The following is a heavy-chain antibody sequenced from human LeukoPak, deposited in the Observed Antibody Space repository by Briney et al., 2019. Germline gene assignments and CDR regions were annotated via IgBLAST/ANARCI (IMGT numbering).Heavy chain of an antibody. Sequence: PGGSLRLSCAASGFTFSNYIMNWVRQAPGKGLEWVSSIISSSSYIYYADSVKGRFTISRDNAKNALYLQMNSLRAEDTAVYYCARLVATIDFWGQGTLVTVSS. CDR2: IISSSSYI. J-gene: IGHJ4*02. V-gene: IGHV3-21*01. CDR1: GFTFSNYI. CDR3: ARLVATIDF. D-gene: IGHD5-12*01.